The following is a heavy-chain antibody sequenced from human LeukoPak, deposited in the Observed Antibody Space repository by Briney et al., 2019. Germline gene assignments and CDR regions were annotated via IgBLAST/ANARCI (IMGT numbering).Heavy chain of an antibody. CDR3: ARERVATMVLDYYMDV. CDR2: IYHSGST. CDR1: GYPISSGYY. D-gene: IGHD5-12*01. J-gene: IGHJ6*03. V-gene: IGHV4-38-2*02. Sequence: SETLSLTCAVSGYPISSGYYWGWIRQPPGKGLEWIGSIYHSGSTYYNPSLKSRVTISVDTSKNQFSLKLSSVTAADTAVYYCARERVATMVLDYYMDVWGKGTTVTVSS.